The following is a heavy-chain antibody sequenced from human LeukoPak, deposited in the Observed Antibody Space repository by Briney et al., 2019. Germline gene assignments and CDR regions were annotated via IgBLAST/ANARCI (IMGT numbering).Heavy chain of an antibody. CDR3: AKDSQNTTVRGVMDV. CDR1: GFTFSSYA. V-gene: IGHV3-23*01. CDR2: ISGSGGST. Sequence: GGSLRLSCAASGFTFSSYAMSWVRQAPGKGLEWVSAISGSGGSTYYADSVKGRFTISRDNSKNTLYLQMNSLRAEDTAVYYCAKDSQNTTVRGVMDVWGKGTTVTVSS. J-gene: IGHJ6*04. D-gene: IGHD3-10*01.